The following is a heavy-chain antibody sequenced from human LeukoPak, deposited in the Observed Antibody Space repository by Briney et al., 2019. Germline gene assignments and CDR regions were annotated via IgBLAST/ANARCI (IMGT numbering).Heavy chain of an antibody. D-gene: IGHD3-10*01. CDR3: ARALRSYYYGSGSYY. Sequence: ASVKVSCKASGYTFTSYYMHWVRQAPGQGLEWMGIINPSGGSTSYAQKFQGRVTMTRDTSTSTVYMELSSLRSEDTAVYSCARALRSYYYGSGSYYWGQGTLVTVSS. CDR2: INPSGGST. V-gene: IGHV1-46*01. CDR1: GYTFTSYY. J-gene: IGHJ4*02.